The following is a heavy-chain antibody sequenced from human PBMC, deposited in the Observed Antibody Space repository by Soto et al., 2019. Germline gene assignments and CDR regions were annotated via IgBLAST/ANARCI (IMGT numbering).Heavy chain of an antibody. CDR1: GFTFSSYG. J-gene: IGHJ4*02. CDR2: IWYDGSNK. V-gene: IGHV3-33*01. D-gene: IGHD3-16*02. Sequence: QVQLVESGGGVVQPGRSLRLSCAASGFTFSSYGMHWVRQAPGKGLEWVAVIWYDGSNKYYADSVKGRFTISRDNSKNXLYLQMNSLRAEDRAGYYCARDVGLRVGELSLGDYWGQGTLVTVSS. CDR3: ARDVGLRVGELSLGDY.